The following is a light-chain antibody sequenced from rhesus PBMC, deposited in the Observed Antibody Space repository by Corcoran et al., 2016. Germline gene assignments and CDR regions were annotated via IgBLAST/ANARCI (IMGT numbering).Light chain of an antibody. J-gene: IGLJ6*01. CDR2: DVS. V-gene: IGLV2-23*01. CDR1: SSDIGGYNY. CDR3: SSYAGTNTDV. Sequence: QAALTQPPSVSGSPGQSVTISCTGTSSDIGGYNYVSWIQQHPGKAPKLMIYDVSKRPSGVSDRFYGSKSGNTASLTIHGLQAEEVADYYCSSYAGTNTDVFGSGTKLTVL.